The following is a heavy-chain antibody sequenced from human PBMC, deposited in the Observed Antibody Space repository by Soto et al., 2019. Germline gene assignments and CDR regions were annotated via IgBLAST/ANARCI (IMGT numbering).Heavy chain of an antibody. CDR2: ISGGGGST. Sequence: HPGGSLRLSCAASGFTFSSYGMHWVRQAPGKGLEWVSGISGGGGSTYYADSVKGRFTISRDTSKNTLYLQMNSLRADDTAVYYCAKGSIVVVTVIRPDDAFDIWGQGTMVTVSS. CDR3: AKGSIVVVTVIRPDDAFDI. D-gene: IGHD2-21*02. V-gene: IGHV3-23*01. CDR1: GFTFSSYG. J-gene: IGHJ3*02.